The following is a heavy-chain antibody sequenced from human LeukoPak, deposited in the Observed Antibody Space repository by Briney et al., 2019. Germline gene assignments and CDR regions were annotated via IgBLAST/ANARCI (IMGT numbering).Heavy chain of an antibody. CDR2: INIDGSST. CDR3: ASLPVYYDSSGYSQTFDH. V-gene: IGHV3-74*01. J-gene: IGHJ4*02. D-gene: IGHD3-22*01. Sequence: PGGSLRLSCAASGFTFSSYWMHWVRQAPGKGLVWVSRINIDGSSTSYADSVKGRFTISRDNAKNTLHLQMNSLRAEDTAVYYCASLPVYYDSSGYSQTFDHWGQGTLVTVSS. CDR1: GFTFSSYW.